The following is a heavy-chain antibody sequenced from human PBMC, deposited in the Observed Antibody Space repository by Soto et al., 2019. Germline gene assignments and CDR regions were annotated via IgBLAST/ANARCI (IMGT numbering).Heavy chain of an antibody. CDR1: GGSFSGYY. D-gene: IGHD6-19*01. CDR3: ARGAGSGWDYYYYGMDV. V-gene: IGHV4-34*01. CDR2: INHSGST. Sequence: QVQLQQWGAGLLKPSETLSLTCGVYGGSFSGYYWSWIRQPPGKGLEWIGEINHSGSTNYNPSLKSRVTILVATSKNQFSLKLSSVTAAETAVYYCARGAGSGWDYYYYGMDVWGQGTTVTVSS. J-gene: IGHJ6*02.